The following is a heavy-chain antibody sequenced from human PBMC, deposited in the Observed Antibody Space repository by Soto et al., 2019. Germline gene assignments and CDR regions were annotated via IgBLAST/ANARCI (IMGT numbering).Heavy chain of an antibody. V-gene: IGHV1-3*01. CDR2: INAGNGST. Sequence: ASVKVSCKASGYTFTSYAMHWVRQAHGQRLEWMGWINAGNGSTKYSQKFQGRVTMTRNTSISTAYMELSSLRSEDTAVYYCARGERIAVAGTYYYGMDVWGQGTTVTVSS. CDR3: ARGERIAVAGTYYYGMDV. J-gene: IGHJ6*02. CDR1: GYTFTSYA. D-gene: IGHD6-19*01.